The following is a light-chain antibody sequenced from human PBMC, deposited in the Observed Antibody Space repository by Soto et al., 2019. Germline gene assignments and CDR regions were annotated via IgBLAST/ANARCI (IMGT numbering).Light chain of an antibody. CDR2: DDN. CDR3: GSWDSRLSAYV. Sequence: QSVMTQPPSVSAAPGQKVTISCSGSSSNIGGNSVSWYQQLPGTAPKLLIYDDNKRPSGIPDRFSGSKSGTSATLGITGFQTGDESDYYCGSWDSRLSAYVFGTGTKLTVL. V-gene: IGLV1-51*01. CDR1: SSNIGGNS. J-gene: IGLJ1*01.